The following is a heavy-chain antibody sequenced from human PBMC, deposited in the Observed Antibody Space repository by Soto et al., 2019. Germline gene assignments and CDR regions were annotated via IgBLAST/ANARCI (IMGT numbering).Heavy chain of an antibody. D-gene: IGHD1-20*01. J-gene: IGHJ6*03. CDR1: GFTFSDYY. CDR2: ISSSGSTI. CDR3: AGYNWNAYYYYMDV. Sequence: GGSLRLSCAASGFTFSDYYMSWIRQAPGKGLEWVSYISSSGSTIYYADSVKGRFTISRDNAKNSLYLQMNSLRAEDTAVYYCAGYNWNAYYYYMDVWGKGTTVTVSS. V-gene: IGHV3-11*01.